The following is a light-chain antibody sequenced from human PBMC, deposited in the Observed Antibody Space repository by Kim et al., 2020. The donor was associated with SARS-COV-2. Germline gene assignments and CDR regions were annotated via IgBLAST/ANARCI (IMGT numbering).Light chain of an antibody. CDR2: GAS. V-gene: IGKV3-20*01. Sequence: EIVLTQSPDTLSLSPGEGATLSCRASQSVNSDYLAWYQQKPGQSPRLLIYGASTRATGIPDRFSGSGSGADFTLTISRLEPEDFAVYYCQQSLTAPWTFGQGTKVDIK. J-gene: IGKJ1*01. CDR1: QSVNSDY. CDR3: QQSLTAPWT.